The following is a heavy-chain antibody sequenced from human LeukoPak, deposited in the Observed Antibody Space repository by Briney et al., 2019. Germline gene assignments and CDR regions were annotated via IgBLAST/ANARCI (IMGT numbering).Heavy chain of an antibody. CDR2: IYHSGST. Sequence: PSETLSLTCAVSGGSISSGGYSWSWIRQPPGKGLEWIGYIYHSGSTYYNPSLKSRVTISVDRSKNQFSLKLSSVTAADTAVYYCARAGRGGYYNGWGQGTLVTVSS. CDR3: ARAGRGGYYNG. V-gene: IGHV4-30-2*01. D-gene: IGHD3-10*01. J-gene: IGHJ4*02. CDR1: GGSISSGGYS.